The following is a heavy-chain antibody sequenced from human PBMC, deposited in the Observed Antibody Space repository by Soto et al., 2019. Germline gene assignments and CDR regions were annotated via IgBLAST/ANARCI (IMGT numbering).Heavy chain of an antibody. Sequence: LRLSCAASGFTFSDYWMHWVRQAPGEGLVWISFVNNDGSTTNYADSVKGRFTIARDNAKNTLYLQVNSLRAEDTGVYYCARGAGGFDYWGQGALVTVSS. J-gene: IGHJ4*02. CDR3: ARGAGGFDY. D-gene: IGHD2-15*01. V-gene: IGHV3-74*01. CDR1: GFTFSDYW. CDR2: VNNDGSTT.